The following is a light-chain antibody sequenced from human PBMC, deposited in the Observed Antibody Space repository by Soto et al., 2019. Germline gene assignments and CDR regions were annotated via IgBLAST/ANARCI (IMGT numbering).Light chain of an antibody. J-gene: IGLJ2*01. Sequence: QPVLTQPPSASGSLGQSVTISCTGTSGDVGHYNYVSWYQQQPGKAPKLMIYEVTKRPSGVPDRFSGSKSGNTASLTVSGLQAEDEADYYCSSYVDSFSVIFGGGTKLTVL. V-gene: IGLV2-8*01. CDR1: SGDVGHYNY. CDR2: EVT. CDR3: SSYVDSFSVI.